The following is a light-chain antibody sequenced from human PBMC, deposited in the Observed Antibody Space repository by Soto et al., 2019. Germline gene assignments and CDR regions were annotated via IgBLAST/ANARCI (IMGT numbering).Light chain of an antibody. V-gene: IGKV3-20*01. CDR3: QQFGYSLWT. J-gene: IGKJ1*01. CDR1: QSVISTY. CDR2: GAS. Sequence: EMVMTQSPATLSVSPGERSTLSCRSSQSVISTYLAWYQQKPGQAPRLLIYGASSRATGIPDRFSGGGSGTDFTLTISRLEPEDFAVYYCQQFGYSLWTFGQGTKVDIK.